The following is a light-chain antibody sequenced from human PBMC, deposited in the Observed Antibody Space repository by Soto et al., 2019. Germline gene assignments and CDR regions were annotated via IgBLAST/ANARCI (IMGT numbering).Light chain of an antibody. CDR3: QEYDKWPWT. CDR2: GSS. J-gene: IGKJ1*01. CDR1: LTINNN. V-gene: IGKV3-15*01. Sequence: DIVMTQSPATPSMSPGERATLSCRASLTINNNLAWNRQKPGQAPRLHIYGSSTRATGIPDRFSGRGSGTEFALTVSSVQSEDFAVYYCQEYDKWPWTFGQGTKVEIK.